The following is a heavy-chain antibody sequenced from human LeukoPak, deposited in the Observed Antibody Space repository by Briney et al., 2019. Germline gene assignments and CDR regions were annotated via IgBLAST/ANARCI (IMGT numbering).Heavy chain of an antibody. Sequence: SQTLSLTCAISGDSVSNNSAAWIWVRQSPSRGLEWLGRTYYKSRWYNDYAVSVKSRISINPDTSKNQFSLQLNSATPEDTAVYYCARTVGNRPDCWGQGTLVTVSS. D-gene: IGHD1-26*01. J-gene: IGHJ4*02. CDR1: GDSVSNNSAA. V-gene: IGHV6-1*01. CDR3: ARTVGNRPDC. CDR2: TYYKSRWYN.